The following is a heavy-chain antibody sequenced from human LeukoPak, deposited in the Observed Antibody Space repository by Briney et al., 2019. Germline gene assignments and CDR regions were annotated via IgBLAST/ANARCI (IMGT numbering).Heavy chain of an antibody. CDR2: ISSSSSTI. D-gene: IGHD6-13*01. V-gene: IGHV3-48*04. CDR1: GFTFSSYS. CDR3: AKGAAAGGFDY. Sequence: GGSLRLSCAASGFTFSSYSMNWVRQAPGKGLEWVSYISSSSSTIYYADSVKGRFTISRDNAKNSLYLQMNSLRAEDTAVYYCAKGAAAGGFDYWGQGTLVTVSS. J-gene: IGHJ4*02.